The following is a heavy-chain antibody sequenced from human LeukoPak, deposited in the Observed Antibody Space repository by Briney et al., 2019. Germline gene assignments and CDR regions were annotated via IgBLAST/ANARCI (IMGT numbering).Heavy chain of an antibody. CDR2: IIPILGIA. CDR3: ARGALVATISPFDY. V-gene: IGHV1-69*04. Sequence: ASVKVSCKASGGTFSSYAISWVRQAPGQGLEWMGRIIPILGIANYAQKFQGRVTITADKSTGTAYMELSSLRSEDTAVYYCARGALVATISPFDYWGQGTLVTVSS. J-gene: IGHJ4*02. CDR1: GGTFSSYA. D-gene: IGHD5-12*01.